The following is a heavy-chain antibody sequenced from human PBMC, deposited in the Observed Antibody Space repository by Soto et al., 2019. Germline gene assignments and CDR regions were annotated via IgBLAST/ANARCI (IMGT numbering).Heavy chain of an antibody. CDR3: ARDPEQLVPRLDYYYGMDV. J-gene: IGHJ6*02. Sequence: GGSLRLSCAASGFTFSSYAMHWVRQAPGKGLEWVAVISYDGSNKYYADSVKGRFTISRDNSKNTLYLQMNSLRAEDTAVYYCARDPEQLVPRLDYYYGMDVWGQGTTVTVSS. V-gene: IGHV3-30-3*01. D-gene: IGHD6-6*01. CDR1: GFTFSSYA. CDR2: ISYDGSNK.